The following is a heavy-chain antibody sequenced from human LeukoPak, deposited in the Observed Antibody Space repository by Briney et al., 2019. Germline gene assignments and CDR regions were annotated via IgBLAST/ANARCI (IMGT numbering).Heavy chain of an antibody. J-gene: IGHJ4*02. CDR1: GVSMSSYY. Sequence: SETLSLTCTASGVSMSSYYRSWIRQPPGKGLEWMGNIYYSGSTKYNLSLEKRVFISVNTTNNKFSLKLSSVSAADTAVYYCARGARAGYNLEPFDYWGQGTLVTVSS. V-gene: IGHV4-59*08. CDR2: IYYSGST. CDR3: ARGARAGYNLEPFDY. D-gene: IGHD5-24*01.